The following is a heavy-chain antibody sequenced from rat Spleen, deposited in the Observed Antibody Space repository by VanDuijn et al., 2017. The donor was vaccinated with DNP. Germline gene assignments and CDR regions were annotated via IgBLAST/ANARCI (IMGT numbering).Heavy chain of an antibody. CDR2: MSSGGGT. V-gene: IGHV2-6*01. Sequence: QVQLKESGPGLVQPSQTLSLTCTVSGFSLTSYTVSWVRQPPGRGLEWVAAMSSGGGTFSNSALTSRLSISRDTSKSQVFLKMDSLQTEDTATYYCVRDPYNSGFDYWGQGVMVTVSS. CDR1: GFSLTSYT. D-gene: IGHD4-3*01. CDR3: VRDPYNSGFDY. J-gene: IGHJ2*01.